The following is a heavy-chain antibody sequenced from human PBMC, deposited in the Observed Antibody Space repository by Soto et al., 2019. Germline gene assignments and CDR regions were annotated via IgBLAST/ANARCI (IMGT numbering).Heavy chain of an antibody. Sequence: SETLSLTCAVYGGSFSGYYWSWIRQPPGKGLEWIGEINHSGSTNYNPSLKSRVTISVDTSKNQFSLKLSSVTAADTAVYYCARRVATTPDLDYWGQGTLVTVSS. V-gene: IGHV4-34*01. CDR3: ARRVATTPDLDY. CDR1: GGSFSGYY. J-gene: IGHJ4*02. D-gene: IGHD5-12*01. CDR2: INHSGST.